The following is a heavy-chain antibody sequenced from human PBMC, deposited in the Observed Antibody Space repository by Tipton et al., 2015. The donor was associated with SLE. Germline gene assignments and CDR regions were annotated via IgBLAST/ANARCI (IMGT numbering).Heavy chain of an antibody. D-gene: IGHD3-3*01. CDR3: ARGGRGEWFNRGCSEYHWFGP. CDR2: IYYIGNT. V-gene: IGHV4-59*11. J-gene: IGHJ5*02. Sequence: TLSLTCTVSGGSISSHYWSWFRQPPGKGLEWIGYIYYIGNTKYNPSLNSRVTISLDTSRTQFSLKLSSVTAADTAVYYCARGGRGEWFNRGCSEYHWFGPWGQGTLVTFS. CDR1: GGSISSHY.